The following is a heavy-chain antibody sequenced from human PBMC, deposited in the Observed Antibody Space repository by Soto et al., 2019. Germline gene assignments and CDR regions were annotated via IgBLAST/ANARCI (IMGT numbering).Heavy chain of an antibody. Sequence: SETLSLTCTVSGGSISSGGYYWSWIRQHPGKGLEWIGYIYYSGSTYYNPSLKSRVTISVDTSKNQFSLKLSSVTAADTAVYYCARASTTIAAAAIFDYWGQGTLVTVSS. CDR1: GGSISSGGYY. CDR2: IYYSGST. D-gene: IGHD6-13*01. J-gene: IGHJ4*02. CDR3: ARASTTIAAAAIFDY. V-gene: IGHV4-31*03.